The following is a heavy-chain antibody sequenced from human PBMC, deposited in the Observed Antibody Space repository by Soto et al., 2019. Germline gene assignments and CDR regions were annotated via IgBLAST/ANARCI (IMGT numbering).Heavy chain of an antibody. CDR1: GFTFSSYG. V-gene: IGHV3-30*18. J-gene: IGHJ5*02. D-gene: IGHD2-15*01. CDR3: AKGPVRNGYCSGGSCYSQDDP. CDR2: ISYDGSNK. Sequence: GGSLRLSCAASGFTFSSYGMHWVRQAPGKGLEWVAVISYDGSNKYYADSVKGRFTISRDNSKNTLYLQMNSLRAEDTAVYSCAKGPVRNGYCSGGSCYSQDDPWGQGTLVTVSS.